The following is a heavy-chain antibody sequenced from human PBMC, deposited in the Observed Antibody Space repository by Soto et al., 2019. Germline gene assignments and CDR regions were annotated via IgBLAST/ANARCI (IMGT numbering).Heavy chain of an antibody. CDR2: IYYSGST. D-gene: IGHD1-1*01. V-gene: IGHV4-31*03. Sequence: QVQLQESGPGLVKPSQTLSLTCTVSGASMCSGGYYWTWIRQSPGKGLEWIGYIYYSGSTYYNPTLESRLAISLDTSRSQVSLPLHSVTAADTAIYYCARDRHNTVFDPWRQGTLVTVSS. J-gene: IGHJ5*02. CDR1: GASMCSGGYY. CDR3: ARDRHNTVFDP.